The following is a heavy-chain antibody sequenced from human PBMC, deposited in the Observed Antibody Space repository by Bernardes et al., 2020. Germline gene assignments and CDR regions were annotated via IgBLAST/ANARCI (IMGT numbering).Heavy chain of an antibody. V-gene: IGHV4-39*01. Sequence: SETLSLTCTVSGGPISSSNYSWGWLRQSPGKGLEWIGSVYFSGNTYFNPSLKGRVTISVDTSNNQFFLNLRSVTAADTAVYLCASIMVRGVINGMDVWGQGATVTVSS. J-gene: IGHJ6*02. CDR2: VYFSGNT. CDR3: ASIMVRGVINGMDV. CDR1: GGPISSSNYS. D-gene: IGHD3-10*01.